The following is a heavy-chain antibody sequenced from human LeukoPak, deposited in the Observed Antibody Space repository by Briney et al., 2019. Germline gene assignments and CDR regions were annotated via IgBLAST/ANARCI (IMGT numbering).Heavy chain of an antibody. J-gene: IGHJ6*02. D-gene: IGHD6-19*01. CDR1: GFTFSSYA. CDR3: ARGIAVAQTYYYYGMDV. V-gene: IGHV3-66*01. CDR2: IYSGGST. Sequence: GGSLRLSCAASGFTFSSYAMSWVRQAPGKGLEWVSVIYSGGSTYYADSVKGRFTISRDNSKNTLYLQMNSLRAEDTAVYYCARGIAVAQTYYYYGMDVWGQGTTVTVSS.